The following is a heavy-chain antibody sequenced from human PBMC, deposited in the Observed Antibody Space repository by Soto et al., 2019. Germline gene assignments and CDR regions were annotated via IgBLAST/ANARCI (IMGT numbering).Heavy chain of an antibody. CDR2: IYSGGST. V-gene: IGHV3-53*01. CDR3: ARSRYSGYAFDY. D-gene: IGHD5-12*01. CDR1: GSTVSSNY. Sequence: GSLRLSCAASGSTVSSNYMSWVRQAPGKGLEWVSVIYSGGSTYYADSAKGRFTISRDNSKNTLYLQMNSLRAEDTAVYYCARSRYSGYAFDYWGQGTMVTVYS. J-gene: IGHJ4*02.